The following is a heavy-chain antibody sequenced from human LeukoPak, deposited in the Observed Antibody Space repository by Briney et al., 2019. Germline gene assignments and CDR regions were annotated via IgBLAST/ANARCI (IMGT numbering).Heavy chain of an antibody. CDR2: IKSDGTTT. Sequence: GGSLRLSCAASGFTFSNYGMQWVRQVSGKGLVWVSRIKSDGTTTGHADFVKGRFTISRDNAKNTLYLQMNSLRAGDTAVYYCAREWGMDVWGQGTTVTVPS. J-gene: IGHJ6*02. CDR1: GFTFSNYG. V-gene: IGHV3-74*01. CDR3: AREWGMDV.